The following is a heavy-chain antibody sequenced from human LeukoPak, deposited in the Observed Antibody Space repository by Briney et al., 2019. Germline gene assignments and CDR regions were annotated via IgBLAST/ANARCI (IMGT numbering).Heavy chain of an antibody. J-gene: IGHJ4*02. Sequence: GASVKVSCKASGYTFTSYDINWVRQATGQGLEWMGWMNPNNGNTGFAQKFQGRVTMTRDTSTSTVYMELSSLRSEDTAVYYCARDGIAAAGTALDYWGQGTLVTVSS. CDR1: GYTFTSYD. CDR3: ARDGIAAAGTALDY. D-gene: IGHD6-13*01. CDR2: MNPNNGNT. V-gene: IGHV1-8*02.